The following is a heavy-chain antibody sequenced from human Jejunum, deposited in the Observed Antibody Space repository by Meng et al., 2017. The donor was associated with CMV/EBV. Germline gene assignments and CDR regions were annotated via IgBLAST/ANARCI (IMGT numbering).Heavy chain of an antibody. J-gene: IGHJ4*02. CDR1: GYTLTDYY. V-gene: IGHV1-2*02. D-gene: IGHD1-1*01. CDR2: INPISGGT. CDR3: ARDGSTTSTDY. Sequence: CKASGYTLTDYYIHWLRQAPGQGLEWVGWINPISGGTNSAQKFQGRVTMTTDTSISTAYLELNRLTSDDTAVYYCARDGSTTSTDYWGQGTLVTVPQ.